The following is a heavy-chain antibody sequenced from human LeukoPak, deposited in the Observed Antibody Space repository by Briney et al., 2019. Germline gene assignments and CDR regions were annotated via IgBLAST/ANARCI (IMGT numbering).Heavy chain of an antibody. Sequence: SQTLSLTCTVSGGSISSGGYYWSWIRQPPGKGLEWIGYIYHSGSTYYNPSLKSRATISVDRSKNQFSLKLSSVTAADTAVYYCAFSSGYYYGHFDYWGQGTLVTVSS. V-gene: IGHV4-30-2*01. CDR2: IYHSGST. D-gene: IGHD3-22*01. CDR1: GGSISSGGYY. CDR3: AFSSGYYYGHFDY. J-gene: IGHJ4*02.